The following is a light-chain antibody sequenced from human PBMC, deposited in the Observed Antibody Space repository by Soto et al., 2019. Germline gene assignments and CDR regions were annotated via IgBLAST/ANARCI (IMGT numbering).Light chain of an antibody. Sequence: QSALTQPASVSGSPGQSITISCTGTSSDVGGYNYVSWYQQFPGKAPKLMIHDVTNRPSGVSNRFSGSKSDNTASLTISGLQAEDEADYYCSSQTSTNTPVIFGGGTKVTVL. J-gene: IGLJ2*01. CDR3: SSQTSTNTPVI. CDR2: DVT. V-gene: IGLV2-14*03. CDR1: SSDVGGYNY.